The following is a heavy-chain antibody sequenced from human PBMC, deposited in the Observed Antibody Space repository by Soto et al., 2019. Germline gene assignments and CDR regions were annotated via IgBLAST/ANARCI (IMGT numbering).Heavy chain of an antibody. V-gene: IGHV1-69*02. CDR2: IIPILGIA. D-gene: IGHD5-12*01. CDR3: AWGRGDESGYEVGVFHSN. Sequence: QVQLVQSGAEVKKPGSSVKVSCNASGGPFSSYTISWVRQAPGQGLEWMGRIIPILGIANYAQKFQCRVTITEEKSTSTAYVALSSLSSEDTAVYYCAWGRGDESGYEVGVFHSNCGQGTLVTVSS. J-gene: IGHJ4*02. CDR1: GGPFSSYT.